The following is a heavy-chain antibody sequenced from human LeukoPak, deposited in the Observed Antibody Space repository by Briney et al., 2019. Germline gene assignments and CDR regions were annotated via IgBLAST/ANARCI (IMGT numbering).Heavy chain of an antibody. D-gene: IGHD3-10*01. CDR2: ISSSGTT. Sequence: PGGSLRLSCAASGFTFSTYAMNWVRQAPGKGLEWVSGISSSGTTWYADSVKGRFTISRDNSKNTLYLQRDSLRGEDTAVYYCAKDPGGGLDYWGQGTLVTVSS. J-gene: IGHJ4*02. V-gene: IGHV3-23*01. CDR1: GFTFSTYA. CDR3: AKDPGGGLDY.